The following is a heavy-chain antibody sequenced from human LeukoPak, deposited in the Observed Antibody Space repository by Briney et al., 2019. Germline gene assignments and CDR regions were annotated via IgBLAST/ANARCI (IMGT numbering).Heavy chain of an antibody. D-gene: IGHD3-10*01. Sequence: PSETLSLTCAVYGGSFSGYYWSWIRQPLGKGLEWIGEINHSGSTNYNPSLKSRVTISVDTSKNQFSLKLSSVTAADTAVYYCARQYGSGSYSFLDYWGQGTLVTVSS. J-gene: IGHJ4*02. V-gene: IGHV4-34*01. CDR3: ARQYGSGSYSFLDY. CDR1: GGSFSGYY. CDR2: INHSGST.